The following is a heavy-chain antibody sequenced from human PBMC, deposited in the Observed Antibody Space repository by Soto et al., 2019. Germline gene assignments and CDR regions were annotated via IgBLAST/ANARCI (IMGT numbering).Heavy chain of an antibody. CDR3: AHYSSTSSFDY. V-gene: IGHV2-5*02. CDR1: GFSLSTSGMG. D-gene: IGHD6-13*01. Sequence: QITLKESGPTLVKPTQTFTLACTFSGFSLSTSGMGVGWIRQPPGKALEWLALIYWDYDKRYSPSLESRLTITKDTSKNQVVLTMTNMDPVDTATYYCAHYSSTSSFDYWGQGTLVTVSS. J-gene: IGHJ4*02. CDR2: IYWDYDK.